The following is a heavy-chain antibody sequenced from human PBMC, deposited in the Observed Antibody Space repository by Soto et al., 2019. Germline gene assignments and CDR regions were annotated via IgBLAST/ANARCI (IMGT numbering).Heavy chain of an antibody. CDR1: GSRFSNYV. J-gene: IGHJ4*02. D-gene: IGHD2-2*02. Sequence: SVKVSGKVSGSRFSNYVISWVRQAPGHGLEWLGRIIPIFNSTKYAQSFQGRVTITADKSTSTASLELSSLRSDDTAVYYCAREGRGKKAGYNGLVSLGYWGQGTLVTVSS. CDR2: IIPIFNST. CDR3: AREGRGKKAGYNGLVSLGY. V-gene: IGHV1-69*06.